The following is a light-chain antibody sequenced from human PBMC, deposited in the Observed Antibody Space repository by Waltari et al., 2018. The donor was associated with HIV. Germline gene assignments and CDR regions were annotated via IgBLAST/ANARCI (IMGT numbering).Light chain of an antibody. CDR3: QAFGGT. CDR1: QSVRNR. CDR2: DAS. J-gene: IGKJ3*01. V-gene: IGKV3-15*01. Sequence: VMTQSPATLPVSPGQRATLSCGASQSVRNRLAWYQQRPVQSPRLLIYDASTRATGVPDRFSASGSGTEFTLTITSLQSEDFALYYCQAFGGTFGPGTRV.